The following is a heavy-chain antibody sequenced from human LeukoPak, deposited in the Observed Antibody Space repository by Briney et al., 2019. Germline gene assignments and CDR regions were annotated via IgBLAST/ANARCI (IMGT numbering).Heavy chain of an antibody. CDR1: GGSISSSTYY. CDR3: ARHGRYCGGDCSDAFDI. CDR2: IYYSGST. Sequence: NPSETLSLTCTVSGGSISSSTYYWGWIRQPPGKGLEWIGSIYYSGSTYYNPSLKSRVTISVDTSKNRFSLKLSSVTAADTAAYYCARHGRYCGGDCSDAFDIWGQGTMVTVSS. J-gene: IGHJ3*02. D-gene: IGHD2-21*01. V-gene: IGHV4-39*01.